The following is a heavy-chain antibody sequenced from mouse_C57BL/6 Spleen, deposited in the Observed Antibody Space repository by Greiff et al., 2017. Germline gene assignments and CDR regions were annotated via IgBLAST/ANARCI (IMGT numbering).Heavy chain of an antibody. CDR1: GYSITSGYY. D-gene: IGHD1-1*02. J-gene: IGHJ1*03. Sequence: EVQLQQSGPGLGKPSQSLSLTCSVTGYSITSGYYWNWIRQFPGNKLEWMGYISYDGSNNYNPTLKNRISITRDTSKNKFFLKLNSVTTEDTATYYCAREGDYGGYFDVWGTGTTVTVSS. CDR2: ISYDGSN. V-gene: IGHV3-6*01. CDR3: AREGDYGGYFDV.